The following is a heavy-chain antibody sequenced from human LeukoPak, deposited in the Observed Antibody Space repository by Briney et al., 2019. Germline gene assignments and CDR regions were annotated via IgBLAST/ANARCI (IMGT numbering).Heavy chain of an antibody. CDR3: AKGTHSYGFLYDY. Sequence: GGSLRLSCAASGFTVSSNYMSWVRQAPGKGLEWVAFIRYDGSNKYYADSVKGRFTISRDNSKNTLYLEMNSLRAEDTALFYCAKGTHSYGFLYDYWGQGTLVTVSS. V-gene: IGHV3-30*02. J-gene: IGHJ4*02. CDR2: IRYDGSNK. D-gene: IGHD5-18*01. CDR1: GFTVSSNY.